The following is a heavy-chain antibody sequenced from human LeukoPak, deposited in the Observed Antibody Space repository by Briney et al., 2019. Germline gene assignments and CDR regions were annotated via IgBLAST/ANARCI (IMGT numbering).Heavy chain of an antibody. CDR2: VYHSGST. CDR1: GYSISSGYY. J-gene: IGHJ4*02. CDR3: ARDSGGYYYAGLYYFDY. D-gene: IGHD3-22*01. Sequence: SETLSLTCTVSGYSISSGYYWGWIRPPPGKGLEWIGSVYHSGSTYYNPSLKSRVTISVDTSKNQFSLKLSSVTAADTAVYYCARDSGGYYYAGLYYFDYWGQGTLVTVSS. V-gene: IGHV4-38-2*02.